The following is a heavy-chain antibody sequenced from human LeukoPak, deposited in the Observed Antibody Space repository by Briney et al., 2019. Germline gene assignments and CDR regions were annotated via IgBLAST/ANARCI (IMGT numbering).Heavy chain of an antibody. CDR2: IYTGGST. CDR3: ARGGVDWTFDY. CDR1: GGSISNYY. V-gene: IGHV4-4*07. Sequence: PSETLSLTCTVSGGSISNYYWSWIGQPAGKGLEWIGHIYTGGSTNYNPSLKSRVTISVDTSKNQFSLNLSSVTAPDTAVYYCARGGVDWTFDYWGQGTLVTVSS. D-gene: IGHD3-9*01. J-gene: IGHJ4*02.